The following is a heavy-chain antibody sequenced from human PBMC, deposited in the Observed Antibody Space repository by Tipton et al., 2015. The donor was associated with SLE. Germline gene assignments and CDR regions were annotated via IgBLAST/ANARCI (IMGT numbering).Heavy chain of an antibody. D-gene: IGHD3-10*02. J-gene: IGHJ6*03. CDR3: ARGIVFGDSSYYYYYYMDV. V-gene: IGHV4-34*01. CDR2: INHSGST. Sequence: TLSLTCAVYGGSFSGYYWSWIRQPPGKGLEWIGEINHSGSTNYNPSLKSRVTISVDTSKNQFSLKLSSVTAADTAVYYCARGIVFGDSSYYYYYYMDVWGKGTTVTVSS. CDR1: GGSFSGYY.